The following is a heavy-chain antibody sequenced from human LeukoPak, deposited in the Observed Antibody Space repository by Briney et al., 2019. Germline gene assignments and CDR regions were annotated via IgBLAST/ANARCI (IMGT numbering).Heavy chain of an antibody. CDR2: ISGGGGTT. V-gene: IGHV3-23*01. J-gene: IGHJ3*02. D-gene: IGHD5-12*01. CDR1: GFPFSTYA. CDR3: AKLGNIVATYDAFDI. Sequence: GGSLRLSCAASGFPFSTYAMTWVRQAPGKGLEWVSTISGGGGTTNYADSVKGRFTISRDNSENTLFLQMNSLRAEDTALYYCAKLGNIVATYDAFDIWGQGTMVTVSS.